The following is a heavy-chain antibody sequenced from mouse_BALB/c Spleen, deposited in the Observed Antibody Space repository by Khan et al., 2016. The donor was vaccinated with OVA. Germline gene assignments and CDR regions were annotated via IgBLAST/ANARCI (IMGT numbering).Heavy chain of an antibody. Sequence: EVQLVESGPGLVKPSQSLSLTCTVTGYSITSEYTWNWIRQFPGNKLEWMGFISYSGNTRYNPSLKSRISFTRDTSKTQFFLQLNSVTSEDTTTYYCARKDYYDYDPFPYWGQGTLVTVSA. V-gene: IGHV3-2*02. CDR1: GYSITSEYT. CDR3: ARKDYYDYDPFPY. D-gene: IGHD2-4*01. CDR2: ISYSGNT. J-gene: IGHJ3*01.